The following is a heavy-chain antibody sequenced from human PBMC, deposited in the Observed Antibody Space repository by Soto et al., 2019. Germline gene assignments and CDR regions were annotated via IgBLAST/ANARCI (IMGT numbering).Heavy chain of an antibody. CDR3: AKEWVYDSSGWSFDY. D-gene: IGHD3-22*01. J-gene: IGHJ4*02. CDR1: GFTFSSYG. CDR2: VSDDGSNK. Sequence: QVQLVESGGGVVQPGRSLRLSCAASGFTFSSYGMHWFRQAPVKGLEWVAVVSDDGSNKYYADSVKGRFTISRDNSKNTLYLQMNSLRAEDTAVYYCAKEWVYDSSGWSFDYWGQGTLVTVSS. V-gene: IGHV3-30*18.